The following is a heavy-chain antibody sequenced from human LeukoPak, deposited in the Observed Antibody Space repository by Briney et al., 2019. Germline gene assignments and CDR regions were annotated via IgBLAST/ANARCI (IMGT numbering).Heavy chain of an antibody. CDR2: IYYSGST. CDR1: GGSISSYY. Sequence: SETLSLTCTVSGGSISSYYWSWIRQPPGKGLEWIGYIYYSGSTNYNPSLKSRVTISVDTSKNQFSLKLSSVTAADTAVYYCARGGGYSYGPLYLDPWGQGTLVTVSS. CDR3: ARGGGYSYGPLYLDP. D-gene: IGHD5-18*01. J-gene: IGHJ5*02. V-gene: IGHV4-59*08.